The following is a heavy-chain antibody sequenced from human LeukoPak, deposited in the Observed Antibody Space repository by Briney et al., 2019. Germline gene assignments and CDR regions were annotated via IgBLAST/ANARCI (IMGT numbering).Heavy chain of an antibody. V-gene: IGHV3-23*01. CDR3: ASSPEDGDSDFDY. CDR1: GFTFSSSA. J-gene: IGHJ4*02. D-gene: IGHD4-17*01. CDR2: ISGSGSGGST. Sequence: GGSLRLSCAASGFTFSSSAMSWVRQAPGKGLEWVSAISGSGSGGSTYYADSVKGRFTISRDNSKNTLYLQMNSLRAEDTAVYYCASSPEDGDSDFDYWGQGTLVTVSS.